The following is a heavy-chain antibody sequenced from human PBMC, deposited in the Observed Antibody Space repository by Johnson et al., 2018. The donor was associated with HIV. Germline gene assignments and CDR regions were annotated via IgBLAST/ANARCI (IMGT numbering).Heavy chain of an antibody. CDR3: ANLGDYSGNNGFDI. CDR2: ISYDGNNK. V-gene: IGHV3-30*18. CDR1: GFTFSGYG. D-gene: IGHD4-23*01. Sequence: QVQPVESGGGELQPGRSLRLSCAASGFTFSGYGMHWVRQAPGKGLEWVAVISYDGNNKFYRESVKGRFTISRDNSKNTMYLQMNGLKTEDTAVYYCANLGDYSGNNGFDIWGRGTMVTVSS. J-gene: IGHJ3*02.